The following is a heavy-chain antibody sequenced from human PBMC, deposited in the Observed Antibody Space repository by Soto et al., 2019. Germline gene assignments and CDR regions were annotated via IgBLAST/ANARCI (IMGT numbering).Heavy chain of an antibody. CDR3: ARDVAAAGLDY. CDR1: GYTFASYG. D-gene: IGHD6-13*01. CDR2: ISAYNGNT. Sequence: GASVKVSCKASGYTFASYGISWVRQAPGQGLEWMGWISAYNGNTNYAQKLQGRVTMTTDTSTSTAYMELRSLRSEDTAVYYCARDVAAAGLDYWGQGPLVTVSS. V-gene: IGHV1-18*01. J-gene: IGHJ4*02.